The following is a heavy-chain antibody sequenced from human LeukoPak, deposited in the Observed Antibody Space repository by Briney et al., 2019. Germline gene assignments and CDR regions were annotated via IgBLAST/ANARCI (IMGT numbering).Heavy chain of an antibody. J-gene: IGHJ6*02. V-gene: IGHV4-30-4*01. D-gene: IGHD3-9*01. CDR3: AREGVLRYFDWLQNPYGMDV. CDR1: GGSISSGDYY. CDR2: IYYSGST. Sequence: SETLSLTCTVSGGSISSGDYYWIWLRHPPGKGMVWIGYIYYSGSTYYNPSLKSRVTISVDTSKNQFSLKLISVTAADTAVYCCAREGVLRYFDWLQNPYGMDVWGQGTTVTVSS.